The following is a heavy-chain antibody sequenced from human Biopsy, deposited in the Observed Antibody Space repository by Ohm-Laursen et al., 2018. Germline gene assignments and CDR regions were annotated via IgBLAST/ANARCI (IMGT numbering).Heavy chain of an antibody. CDR1: VGTFSSYA. CDR2: IIPIFGTA. CDR3: ARAERFLECFDI. V-gene: IGHV1-69*01. Sequence: SCTASVGTFSSYAISSGRQAPGQGLGWRGGIIPIFGTASYAQKFQDRVTITEDESMSTAYMELSSLRSEDTAVYYCARAERFLECFDIWGQGTMVTVSS. D-gene: IGHD3-3*01. J-gene: IGHJ3*02.